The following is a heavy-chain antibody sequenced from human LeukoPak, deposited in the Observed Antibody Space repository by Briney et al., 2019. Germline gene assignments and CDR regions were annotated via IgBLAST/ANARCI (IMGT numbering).Heavy chain of an antibody. J-gene: IGHJ4*02. CDR3: ARGPSGSHPIDY. CDR1: GGSFSGYY. CDR2: INHSGST. V-gene: IGHV4-34*01. Sequence: SETLSLTCAVYGGSFSGYYWSWIRQPPRKGLEWIGEINHSGSTNYNPSLKSRVTISVDTSKNQFSLKLSSVTAADTAVYYCARGPSGSHPIDYWGQGTLVAVSS. D-gene: IGHD1-26*01.